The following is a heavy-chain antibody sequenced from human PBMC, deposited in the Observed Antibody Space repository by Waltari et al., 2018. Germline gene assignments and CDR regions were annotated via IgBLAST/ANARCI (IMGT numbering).Heavy chain of an antibody. V-gene: IGHV3-49*04. CDR1: GFTFGDYA. D-gene: IGHD3-10*01. J-gene: IGHJ4*02. CDR2: IRSKAYGGTT. Sequence: EVQLVESGGGLVQPGRSLRLSCTASGFTFGDYAMSWVRQAPGKGLEWVGFIRSKAYGGTTEYAASVKGRFTISRDDAKSIAYLQMNSLKTEDTAVYYCTREGVNYYVDYWGQGTLVTVSS. CDR3: TREGVNYYVDY.